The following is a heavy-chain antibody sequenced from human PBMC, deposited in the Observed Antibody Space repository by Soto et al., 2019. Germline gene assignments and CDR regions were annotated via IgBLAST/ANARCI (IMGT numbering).Heavy chain of an antibody. CDR2: IYWDDDK. V-gene: IGHV2-5*02. Sequence: SGPTLVNPTQTLTLTCSLSGFSFSPNGARVGWIRQPPGKALEWLALIYWDDDKKYNPSLKSRLTITKDTSENQVVLTVTDVDPADTATYYCVHGTIGSYGHVYFEYLGQGTLVIVSS. D-gene: IGHD5-18*01. CDR3: VHGTIGSYGHVYFEY. CDR1: GFSFSPNGAR. J-gene: IGHJ4*02.